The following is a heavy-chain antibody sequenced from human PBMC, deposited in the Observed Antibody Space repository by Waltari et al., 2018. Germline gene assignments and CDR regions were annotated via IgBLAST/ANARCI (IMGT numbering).Heavy chain of an antibody. CDR2: INDRAST. CDR3: ARDPGGFDRRFDS. V-gene: IGHV4-30-2*01. CDR1: GASVSSGGHS. J-gene: IGHJ5*01. D-gene: IGHD3-16*01. Sequence: QLQLQESGSGLVKPSQTLSLTCSVSGASVSSGGHSLRWIRLPPGRGLEWIGYINDRASTYYNPTLKSRVTISIDSSRNQFSLKLTSVTAADTAVYYCARDPGGFDRRFDSWGQGILVTVSS.